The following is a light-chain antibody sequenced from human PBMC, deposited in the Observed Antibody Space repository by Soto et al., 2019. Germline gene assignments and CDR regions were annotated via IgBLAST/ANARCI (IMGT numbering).Light chain of an antibody. CDR1: QSVSTEY. CDR2: ATS. V-gene: IGKV3-20*01. CDR3: QQYGDYNSPRYS. Sequence: ELVLSQSPGTLSLSPGDRVTLSCRASQSVSTEYFSWYQQKSGQASRLLIYATSSRAVGIPDRFSGSGSGTDFTLTITRLEPEDFAMYYCQQYGDYNSPRYSFGQGTRLEI. J-gene: IGKJ2*03.